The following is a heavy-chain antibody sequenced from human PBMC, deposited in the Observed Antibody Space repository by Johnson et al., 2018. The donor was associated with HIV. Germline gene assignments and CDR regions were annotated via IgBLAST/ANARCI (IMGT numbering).Heavy chain of an antibody. J-gene: IGHJ3*01. D-gene: IGHD1-26*01. Sequence: MQLVESGGGVVQPGGSLRLSCAASGFTFSSYWMSWVRQAPGKGLEWVANIKQDGSEKYYVDSVQGRLTISRDNAKNSLYLQMNSLRAEDTAVYSCAFESGSYFRHAFDVWGQGTMVTVSS. CDR2: IKQDGSEK. V-gene: IGHV3-7*03. CDR1: GFTFSSYW. CDR3: AFESGSYFRHAFDV.